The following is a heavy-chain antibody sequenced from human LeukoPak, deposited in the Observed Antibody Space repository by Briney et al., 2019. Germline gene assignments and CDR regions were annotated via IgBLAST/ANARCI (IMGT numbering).Heavy chain of an antibody. CDR1: GGSVSSYY. Sequence: PSETLSLTCTVSGGSVSSYYWSWIRQPPGKGLEWIGYIYYSGSTNYNPSLKSRVTISVDTSKNQFSLKLSSVTAADTAVYYCAREKRGPPHWYLDLWGRGTLVTVSS. D-gene: IGHD3-10*01. V-gene: IGHV4-59*02. CDR3: AREKRGPPHWYLDL. J-gene: IGHJ2*01. CDR2: IYYSGST.